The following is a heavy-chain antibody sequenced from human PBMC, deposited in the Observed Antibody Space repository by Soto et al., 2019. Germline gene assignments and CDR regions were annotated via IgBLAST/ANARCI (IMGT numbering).Heavy chain of an antibody. CDR1: GYTFTSYG. J-gene: IGHJ6*02. CDR2: ISAYNGNT. D-gene: IGHD6-19*01. CDR3: ARQYSSGWYAGGDYYGMDV. V-gene: IGHV1-18*04. Sequence: ASVKVSCKASGYTFTSYGISWVRQAPGQGLEWMGWISAYNGNTNYAQKLQGSVTMTTDTSTSTAYMELRSLRSDDTAVYYCARQYSSGWYAGGDYYGMDVWGQGTTVTVSS.